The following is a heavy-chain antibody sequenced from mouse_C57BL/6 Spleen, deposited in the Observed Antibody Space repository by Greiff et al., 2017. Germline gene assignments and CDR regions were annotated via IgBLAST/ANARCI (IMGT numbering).Heavy chain of an antibody. D-gene: IGHD2-5*01. J-gene: IGHJ4*01. CDR2: IRLKSDNYAT. CDR1: GFTFSNYW. V-gene: IGHV6-3*01. CDR3: TSYYSNYGAMDY. Sequence: EVMLVESGGGLVQPGGSMKLSCVASGFTFSNYWMNWVRQSPEKGLEWVAQIRLKSDNYATHYAESVKGRFTISRDDSKSSVYLQMNNLRAEDTGIYYCTSYYSNYGAMDYWGQGTSVTVSS.